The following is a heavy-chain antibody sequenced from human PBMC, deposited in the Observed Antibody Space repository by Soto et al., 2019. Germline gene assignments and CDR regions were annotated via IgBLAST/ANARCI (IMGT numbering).Heavy chain of an antibody. CDR1: GFTFSNFA. D-gene: IGHD3-9*01. J-gene: IGHJ6*02. CDR2: ISYDGSNE. V-gene: IGHV3-30-3*01. Sequence: LRLSCAASGFTFSNFAIHWVRQAPGKGLEWVAVISYDGSNEHFADSVKGRFSISRDNSKNTLYLQMNSLRTEDTAVYYCARDLNGRFFDWLSISAFYYGMDVWGQGTTVTVSS. CDR3: ARDLNGRFFDWLSISAFYYGMDV.